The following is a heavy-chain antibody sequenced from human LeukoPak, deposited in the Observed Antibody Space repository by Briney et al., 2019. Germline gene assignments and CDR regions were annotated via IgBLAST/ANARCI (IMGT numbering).Heavy chain of an antibody. J-gene: IGHJ4*02. D-gene: IGHD6-6*01. CDR2: INPNSGGT. CDR3: ARVSIAARPYFDY. CDR1: GYTFTGYY. Sequence: GASVKVSCKASGYTFTGYYMHWVRQAPGQGLEWMGWINPNSGGTNYAQKFQGRVTMNRDTSISTAYMELSRLRADETAVYYCARVSIAARPYFDYWGQGTLVTVSS. V-gene: IGHV1-2*02.